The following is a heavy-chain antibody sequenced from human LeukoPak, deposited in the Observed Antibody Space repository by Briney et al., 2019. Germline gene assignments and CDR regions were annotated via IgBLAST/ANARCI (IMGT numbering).Heavy chain of an antibody. D-gene: IGHD3-3*02. Sequence: ASVKVSCKVSGYTLTESSMHWVRQAPGKGLEWMGGFDPEDGETIYAQKFQGRVTMAEDTSTDTAYMELSSLRSEDTAVYYCATAELQTKALYYYYGMDVWGQGTTVTVSS. V-gene: IGHV1-24*01. J-gene: IGHJ6*02. CDR1: GYTLTESS. CDR2: FDPEDGET. CDR3: ATAELQTKALYYYYGMDV.